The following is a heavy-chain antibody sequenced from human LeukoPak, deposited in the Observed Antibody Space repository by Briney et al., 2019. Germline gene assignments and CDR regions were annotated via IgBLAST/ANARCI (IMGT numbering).Heavy chain of an antibody. CDR1: GGSISSYC. CDR3: ASDNSGSYHPYY. Sequence: SETLSLTCTVSGGSISSYCWSWIRQPPRKGLEWIGYIEYRGRTKYNPSLKSRVTMSLGTSRNQFSLKLTSVTAADTAVYYCASDNSGSYHPYYWGLGTLVTVSS. V-gene: IGHV4-59*08. D-gene: IGHD3-22*01. J-gene: IGHJ4*02. CDR2: IEYRGRT.